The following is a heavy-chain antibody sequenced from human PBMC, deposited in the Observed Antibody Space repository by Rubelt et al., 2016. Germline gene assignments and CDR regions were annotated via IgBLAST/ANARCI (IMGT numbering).Heavy chain of an antibody. V-gene: IGHV4-34*01. D-gene: IGHD6-19*01. J-gene: IGHJ4*02. CDR2: INHSGST. Sequence: QVQLQRWGAGLLNPSETLSLTCGVYGGSFSGYHWRWIRQPPGKGLEWTGEINHSGSTIYNPSLKSRVTISVDTSKNQFSLRLSSVTAADTAVYYCARGPYSSGWYGDYWGQGTLVTVSS. CDR3: ARGPYSSGWYGDY. CDR1: GGSFSGYH.